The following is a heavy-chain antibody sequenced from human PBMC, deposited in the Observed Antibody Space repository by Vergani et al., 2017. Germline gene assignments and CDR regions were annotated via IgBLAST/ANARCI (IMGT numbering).Heavy chain of an antibody. V-gene: IGHV3-23*01. D-gene: IGHD3-3*01. Sequence: EVQLLESGGGLVQPGGSLRLSCAASGFTFSSYAMSWVRQAPGKGLEWVSAISGSGGSTYYADSVKGRFTISRDNSKNTLYLQMNSLRAEDTAVYYCAKVPYYDFWSGYYTGYYYGMDVWGQGTTVTVSS. J-gene: IGHJ6*02. CDR3: AKVPYYDFWSGYYTGYYYGMDV. CDR2: ISGSGGST. CDR1: GFTFSSYA.